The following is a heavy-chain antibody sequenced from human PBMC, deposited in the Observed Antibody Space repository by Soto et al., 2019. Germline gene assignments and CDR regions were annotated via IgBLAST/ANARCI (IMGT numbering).Heavy chain of an antibody. V-gene: IGHV1-18*01. CDR3: ATSIAVAGPGGNPHNFDY. CDR2: ISAYNGNT. CDR1: GYTFTNYA. D-gene: IGHD6-19*01. Sequence: ASVKVSCKASGYTFTNYAIHWVRQAPGQGLEWMGWISAYNGNTNYAQKLQGRVTMTTDTSTSTAYMELRSLRSDDTAVYYCATSIAVAGPGGNPHNFDYWGQGTLVTVSS. J-gene: IGHJ4*02.